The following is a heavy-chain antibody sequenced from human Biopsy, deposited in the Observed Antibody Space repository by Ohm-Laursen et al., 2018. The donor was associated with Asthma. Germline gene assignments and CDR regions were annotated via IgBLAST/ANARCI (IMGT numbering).Heavy chain of an antibody. CDR3: ARDVMEWYLPAFDF. CDR1: GFTFRSYA. CDR2: GGSYYDRGLK. V-gene: IGHV3-30-3*01. J-gene: IGHJ4*02. D-gene: IGHD3-3*01. Sequence: SLRLSCAASGFTFRSYAMHWVRQVPGKGLEWVAVGGSYYDRGLKYYADSVNGRFTVSRDDSKNTLYLQMNSLRPDDTAVYYCARDVMEWYLPAFDFWGQGTLVTVSS.